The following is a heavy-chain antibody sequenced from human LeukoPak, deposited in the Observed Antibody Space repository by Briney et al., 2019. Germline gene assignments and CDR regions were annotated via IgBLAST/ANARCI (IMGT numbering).Heavy chain of an antibody. Sequence: SETLSLTCTVSGGSISSGGYYWSWIRQHPGKGLEWIGYIYYSGSTYYNPSLKSRVTISVDTSKNQFSLKLSSVTAADTAVYYCARGHYYDSSGYHFAFNYWGQGTLVTVSS. J-gene: IGHJ4*02. D-gene: IGHD3-22*01. CDR1: GGSISSGGYY. CDR3: ARGHYYDSSGYHFAFNY. V-gene: IGHV4-31*03. CDR2: IYYSGST.